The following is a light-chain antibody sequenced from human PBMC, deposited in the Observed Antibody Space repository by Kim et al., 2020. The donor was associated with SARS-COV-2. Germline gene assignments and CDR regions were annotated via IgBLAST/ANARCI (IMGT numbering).Light chain of an antibody. CDR3: QQYGSSPPLT. CDR2: GAS. V-gene: IGKV3-20*01. Sequence: EIVLTQSPGTLSLSPGERATLSCRASQSVSSSYLAWYQQKPGQAPRLLIYGASSRDTGIPDRFSGSGSGTDFTLTISRLEPEDFAVYYCQQYGSSPPLTFRGGTKVDIK. J-gene: IGKJ4*01. CDR1: QSVSSSY.